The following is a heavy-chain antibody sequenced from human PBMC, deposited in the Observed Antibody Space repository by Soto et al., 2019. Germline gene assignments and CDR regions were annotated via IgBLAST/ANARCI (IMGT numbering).Heavy chain of an antibody. D-gene: IGHD6-19*01. CDR2: INAGNGNT. V-gene: IGHV1-3*01. Sequence: GASVKVSCKASGYTFTSYAMHWVRQAPGQRIEWMGWINAGNGNTKYSQKFQGRVTITRDTSASTAYMELSSLRSEDTAVYYCARKGTEVDGMNWLDTWGQGTLVTVSS. J-gene: IGHJ5*02. CDR1: GYTFTSYA. CDR3: ARKGTEVDGMNWLDT.